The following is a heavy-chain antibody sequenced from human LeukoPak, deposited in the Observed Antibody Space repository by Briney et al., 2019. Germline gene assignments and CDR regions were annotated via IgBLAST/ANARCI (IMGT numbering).Heavy chain of an antibody. J-gene: IGHJ6*04. V-gene: IGHV3-48*03. CDR1: GFTFGYYE. CDR3: AELGITMIGGV. Sequence: AGGSLRLSCATSGFTFGYYEMNWVRQAPGKGLEWVSYIKSSGSSIYYADSVKGRFTISRDNAKNSLYLQMNSLRAEDTAVYYCAELGITMIGGVWGKGTTVTISS. CDR2: IKSSGSSI. D-gene: IGHD3-10*02.